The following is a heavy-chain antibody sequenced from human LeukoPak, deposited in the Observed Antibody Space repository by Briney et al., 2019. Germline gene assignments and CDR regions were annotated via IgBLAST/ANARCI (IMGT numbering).Heavy chain of an antibody. CDR1: GGSISSYY. J-gene: IGHJ4*02. V-gene: IGHV4-4*07. Sequence: PSETLSLTCTVSGGSISSYYWSWIRQPAGKGLEWIGRIYTSGSTNYNPSLKSRVTISVDTSKNQFSLKLSSVTAADTAVYYCARGPTDYGGKRPFDYWGQGTLVTVSS. D-gene: IGHD4-23*01. CDR2: IYTSGST. CDR3: ARGPTDYGGKRPFDY.